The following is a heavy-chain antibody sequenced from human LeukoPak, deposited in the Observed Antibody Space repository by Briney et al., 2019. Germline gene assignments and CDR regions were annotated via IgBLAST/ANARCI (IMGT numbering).Heavy chain of an antibody. CDR1: GCTFSNYW. Sequence: PGGSLRLSCAGSGCTFSNYWRHWVRQSPGKGLVWVSRINMDGSITTYADSVKGRFTISRDNAKNTLYLQMNSLRAEDTAVYYCSRARGDYRYFDYWSQGTLVTVSS. J-gene: IGHJ4*02. CDR3: SRARGDYRYFDY. CDR2: INMDGSIT. V-gene: IGHV3-74*01. D-gene: IGHD4-17*01.